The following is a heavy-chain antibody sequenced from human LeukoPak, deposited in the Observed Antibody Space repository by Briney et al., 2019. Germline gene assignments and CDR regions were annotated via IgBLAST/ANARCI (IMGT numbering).Heavy chain of an antibody. J-gene: IGHJ4*02. CDR1: GFSFSSYA. Sequence: QPGGSLRLSCAASGFSFSSYAMSWVRQAPGKGLEWVSAISGSGGKTDYAGSVKGRFTISRDNSKDTVYLHMSSLRVEDTAVYYCAKEKYTSSWYGVDWGQGTLVTVSS. V-gene: IGHV3-23*01. CDR3: AKEKYTSSWYGVD. CDR2: ISGSGGKT. D-gene: IGHD6-13*01.